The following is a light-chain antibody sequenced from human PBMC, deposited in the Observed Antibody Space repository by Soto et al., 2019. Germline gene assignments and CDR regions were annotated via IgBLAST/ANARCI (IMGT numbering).Light chain of an antibody. J-gene: IGKJ5*01. CDR3: QHRMNWPLT. V-gene: IGKV3-11*01. CDR1: QSVTTN. CDR2: DAS. Sequence: EVVLTQSPATLPVSPGERGTLSCRASQSVTTNLAWYQHKPGQSPRLLISDASTGATGIPARFSGSGSGTEFTLTISSLEPEDFAVYYCQHRMNWPLTFGQGTRLEI.